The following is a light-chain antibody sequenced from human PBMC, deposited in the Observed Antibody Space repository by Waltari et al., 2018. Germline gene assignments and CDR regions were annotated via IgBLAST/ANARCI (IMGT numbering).Light chain of an antibody. Sequence: EIVLTQSPATLSLSPGERATLSCRASQSVSSSLAWYQQKPGQAPRLLIYGASNRATGIPDRFSCSGSGTDFTLTISSLEPQDFAVYYCQHYNSWPLTFGGGTKVEIK. J-gene: IGKJ4*01. CDR2: GAS. CDR3: QHYNSWPLT. V-gene: IGKV3-15*01. CDR1: QSVSSS.